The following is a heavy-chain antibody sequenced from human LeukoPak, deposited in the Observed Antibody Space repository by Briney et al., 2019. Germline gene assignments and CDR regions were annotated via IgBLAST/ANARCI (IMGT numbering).Heavy chain of an antibody. Sequence: GGSLRLSCTASGFTFGDYAMSWFRQAPGKGLEWVGFIRSKAYGGTTEYAASVKGRFTISRDDSKSIAYLQMNSLKTEDTAVYYCTRGAAYAGALRGTFDYWGQGTLVTVSS. CDR2: IRSKAYGGTT. V-gene: IGHV3-49*03. CDR1: GFTFGDYA. CDR3: TRGAAYAGALRGTFDY. J-gene: IGHJ4*02. D-gene: IGHD2-2*01.